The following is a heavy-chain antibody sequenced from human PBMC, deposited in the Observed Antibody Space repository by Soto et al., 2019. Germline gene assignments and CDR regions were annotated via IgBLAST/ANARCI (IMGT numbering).Heavy chain of an antibody. CDR3: AGYSGYDYWYFDL. Sequence: QVQLVQSGAEVKKPGSSVKVSCKASGGTFSSYTISWVRQAPGQGLEWMGRIIPILGIANYAQKFQGRVTITADKSTSTAYMKLSSLRCEDTAVYYCAGYSGYDYWYFDLWGRGTLVTVSS. V-gene: IGHV1-69*02. D-gene: IGHD5-12*01. J-gene: IGHJ2*01. CDR2: IIPILGIA. CDR1: GGTFSSYT.